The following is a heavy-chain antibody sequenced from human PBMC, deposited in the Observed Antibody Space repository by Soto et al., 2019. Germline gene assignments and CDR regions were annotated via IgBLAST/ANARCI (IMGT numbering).Heavy chain of an antibody. J-gene: IGHJ5*02. Sequence: EVQLVESGGGLVQPGGSLRLSCAASGFTFSSYWMNWVRQAPGKGLEWVAVIKQDGREQYYGDSVKGRFTISRDNAKNSLYLQMNSMRAEDTAVYYCARGLWEGYCRRSDCHPNWFDPWGQGTLVTVSS. CDR1: GFTFSSYW. CDR2: IKQDGREQ. D-gene: IGHD2-15*01. CDR3: ARGLWEGYCRRSDCHPNWFDP. V-gene: IGHV3-7*05.